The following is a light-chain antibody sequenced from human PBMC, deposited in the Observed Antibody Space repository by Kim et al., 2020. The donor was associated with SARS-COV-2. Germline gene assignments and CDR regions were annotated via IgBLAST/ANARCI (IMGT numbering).Light chain of an antibody. J-gene: IGKJ1*01. CDR3: QNRQT. CDR1: QYVTRG. Sequence: DIQMTQSPSTLPASVGDRVTITCRATQYVTRGLAWYQQKPGRAPKLLIYDASTLDRGVPSRFRGSGSGTEFTLTINSLQPDDFASYYCQNRQTLGQGTKVDIK. V-gene: IGKV1-5*01. CDR2: DAS.